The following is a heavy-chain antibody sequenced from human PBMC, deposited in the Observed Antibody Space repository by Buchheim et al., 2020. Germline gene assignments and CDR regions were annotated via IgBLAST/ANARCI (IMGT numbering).Heavy chain of an antibody. CDR2: ISGSGSST. CDR1: GFIFSKYT. Sequence: EVQLLESGGGLVQPGGSLRLSCAASGFIFSKYTMSWVRQAPGKGLEWVSSISGSGSSTYYADSVKGRFTISRDNAKNTLYLQMNRLRAGDTAVYYCARGGYGSSGYYSLVYWGQGTL. V-gene: IGHV3-23*01. D-gene: IGHD3-22*01. J-gene: IGHJ4*02. CDR3: ARGGYGSSGYYSLVY.